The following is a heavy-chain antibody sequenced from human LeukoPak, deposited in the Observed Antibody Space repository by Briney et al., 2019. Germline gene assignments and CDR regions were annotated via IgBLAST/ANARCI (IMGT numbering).Heavy chain of an antibody. J-gene: IGHJ4*02. Sequence: PGGSLRLSCAASGFTFSSFAMSWVRQAPGKGLEWASVISGRGDSTYYADSVKGRFTISRDNSKSTVYLQMNSLTAEDTAVYYCARGGYSGTYFFDYWGQGTPVTVSS. CDR2: ISGRGDST. CDR3: ARGGYSGTYFFDY. V-gene: IGHV3-23*01. CDR1: GFTFSSFA. D-gene: IGHD1-26*01.